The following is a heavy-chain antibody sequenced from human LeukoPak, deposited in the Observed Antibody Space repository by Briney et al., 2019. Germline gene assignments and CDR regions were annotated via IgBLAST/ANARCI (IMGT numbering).Heavy chain of an antibody. Sequence: SETLSLTCTVSGGSISSYYWSWIRQPPGKGLEWIGYIYYSGSTNYNPSLKSRVTISVDTSKNQFSLKLSSVTAADTAVYYCARNAVDRVWTSSYYYGMDVWGQGTTVTVSS. CDR1: GGSISSYY. CDR3: ARNAVDRVWTSSYYYGMDV. J-gene: IGHJ6*02. V-gene: IGHV4-59*01. D-gene: IGHD6-13*01. CDR2: IYYSGST.